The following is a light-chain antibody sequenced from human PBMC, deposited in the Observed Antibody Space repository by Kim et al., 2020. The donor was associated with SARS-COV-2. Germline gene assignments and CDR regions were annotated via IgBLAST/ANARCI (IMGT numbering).Light chain of an antibody. V-gene: IGKV1-5*01. CDR3: QQCNSYPYT. Sequence: SASVGDRVTITCRASQSISSWLAWYQQTPGKAPKLLVYDASNLESGVPSRFSGSGSGTEFTLTISSLQPDDFATYYCQQCNSYPYTFGQGTKLEI. CDR2: DAS. CDR1: QSISSW. J-gene: IGKJ2*01.